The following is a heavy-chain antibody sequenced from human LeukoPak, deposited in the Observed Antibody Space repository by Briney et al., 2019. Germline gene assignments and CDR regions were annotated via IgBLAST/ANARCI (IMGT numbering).Heavy chain of an antibody. J-gene: IGHJ5*02. V-gene: IGHV3-11*04. CDR2: ISSSGSTI. CDR3: ARPYCSSTSCYRFDP. D-gene: IGHD2-2*01. CDR1: GFTFSDYY. Sequence: PGGSLRLSCAASGFTFSDYYMSWLRQAPGKGLEWASYISSSGSTIYYADSVKGRFTISRDNAKNSLYLQMNSLRAEDTAVYYCARPYCSSTSCYRFDPWGQGTLVTVSS.